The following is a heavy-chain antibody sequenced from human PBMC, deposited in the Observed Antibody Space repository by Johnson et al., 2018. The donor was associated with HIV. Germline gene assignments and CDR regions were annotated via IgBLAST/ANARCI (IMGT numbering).Heavy chain of an antibody. CDR2: IGTAGDT. CDR1: GFSFSNYD. J-gene: IGHJ3*02. CDR3: ARQGARPQWDAFDI. Sequence: EVQLVESGGGVVQPGRSLRLSCAASGFSFSNYDMYWVRQATGKGLEWVSGIGTAGDTHYADSLKGRFTISREDAKNSLYLQMNSLRAEDTAVYYCARQGARPQWDAFDIWGQGTMVTVSS. D-gene: IGHD2-8*01. V-gene: IGHV3-13*01.